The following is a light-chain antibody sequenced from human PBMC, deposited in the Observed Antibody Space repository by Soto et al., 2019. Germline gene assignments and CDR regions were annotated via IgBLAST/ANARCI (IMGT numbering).Light chain of an antibody. V-gene: IGKV3-20*01. CDR3: RQYGGSPRT. CDR1: QSGSSS. CDR2: GVF. J-gene: IGKJ1*01. Sequence: EIVLTQAPGTLYLSPRERATLSCRASQSGSSSLAWYQQKGGQAPRLLIHGVFSRATGIPDRFSGSESGTDFTLTISRREPEDFAGYYCRQYGGSPRTFGQRKKVEVK.